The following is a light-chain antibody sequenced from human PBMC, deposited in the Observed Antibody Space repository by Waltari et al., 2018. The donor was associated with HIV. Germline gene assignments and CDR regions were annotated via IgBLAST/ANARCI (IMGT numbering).Light chain of an antibody. V-gene: IGLV3-21*02. CDR2: DDS. CDR1: NIGDKT. Sequence: SFVLTQPPSVSVAPGQTARITCGGNNIGDKTVHWYQQKPGQAPLLVVYDDSDRPSGIPERFSGSNSWNTATLTISRVEAGDEADYYCQVWDASSDHLVIFGGGTKLTAL. CDR3: QVWDASSDHLVI. J-gene: IGLJ2*01.